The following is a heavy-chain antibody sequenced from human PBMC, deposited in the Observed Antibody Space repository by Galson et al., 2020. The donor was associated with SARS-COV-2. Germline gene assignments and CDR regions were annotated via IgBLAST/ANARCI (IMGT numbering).Heavy chain of an antibody. J-gene: IGHJ6*03. CDR3: ARDQWELGYYYYYMDV. D-gene: IGHD1-26*01. CDR2: IYTSGST. V-gene: IGHV4-4*07. CDR1: GGSISSYY. Sequence: TLSLTCTVSGGSISSYYWSWIRQPAGKGLEWIGRIYTSGSTNYNPSLKSRVTMSVDTSKNQFSLKLSFVTAADTAVYYCARDQWELGYYYYYMDVWGKGTTVTISS.